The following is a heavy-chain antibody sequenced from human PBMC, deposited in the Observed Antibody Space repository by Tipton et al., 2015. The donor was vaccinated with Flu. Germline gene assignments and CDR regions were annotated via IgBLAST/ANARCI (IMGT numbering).Heavy chain of an antibody. CDR2: VYAGGST. CDR1: GFSVSSNF. CDR3: ARVASSGANYRGMAV. V-gene: IGHV3-53*01. D-gene: IGHD3-16*01. J-gene: IGHJ6*02. Sequence: MQLVQSGGGLIQSGGSLRLSCAVSGFSVSSNFMSWDRQAPGKGLEWGSVVYAGGSTRHADSLKGRFTISRDTSKNALNLQMNNLRAEDPATYYCARVASSGANYRGMAVWGQGTTVTVSS.